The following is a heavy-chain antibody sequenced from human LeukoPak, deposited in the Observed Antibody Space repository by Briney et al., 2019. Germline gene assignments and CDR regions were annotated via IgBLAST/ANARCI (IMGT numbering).Heavy chain of an antibody. D-gene: IGHD3-9*01. CDR3: ARVTGYMIEDYFDY. CDR2: IYTSGST. CDR1: GGSISSGSYY. V-gene: IGHV4-61*02. J-gene: IGHJ4*02. Sequence: SETLSLTCTVSGGSISSGSYYWSWIRQPAGKGLEWIGRIYTSGSTNYNPSLKSRVTISVDTSKNQFSLKLRSVTAADTAVYYCARVTGYMIEDYFDYWGQGILVTVSS.